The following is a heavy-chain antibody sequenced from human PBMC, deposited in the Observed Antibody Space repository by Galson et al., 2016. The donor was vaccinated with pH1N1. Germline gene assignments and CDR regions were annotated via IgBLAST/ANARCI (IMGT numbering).Heavy chain of an antibody. CDR1: GGSFSGIY. CDR3: ARRYSSGWLRSGFDS. J-gene: IGHJ4*02. D-gene: IGHD6-19*01. Sequence: SETLSLTCAVSGGSFSGIYWNWIRQPPGRGLEWIGEINHSGDPHYNASLNSRVTISIDTSKKEVSLTLTSVTAADTAVYFCARRYSSGWLRSGFDSWGQGTLVTVSS. V-gene: IGHV4-34*01. CDR2: INHSGDP.